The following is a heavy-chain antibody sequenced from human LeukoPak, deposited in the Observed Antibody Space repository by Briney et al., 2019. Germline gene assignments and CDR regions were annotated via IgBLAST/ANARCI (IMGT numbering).Heavy chain of an antibody. CDR1: GFIFSSYS. CDR3: ARRYISIWYLDY. J-gene: IGHJ4*02. V-gene: IGHV3-21*01. CDR2: ISSSSSYI. D-gene: IGHD6-13*01. Sequence: GGSLRLSCAASGFIFSSYSMNWVRQAPGKGLEWVSSISSSSSYIYYADSVKGRFTISRDNAKNSLYLQMNSLRAEDTGVYYCARRYISIWYLDYWGQGTLVTVSS.